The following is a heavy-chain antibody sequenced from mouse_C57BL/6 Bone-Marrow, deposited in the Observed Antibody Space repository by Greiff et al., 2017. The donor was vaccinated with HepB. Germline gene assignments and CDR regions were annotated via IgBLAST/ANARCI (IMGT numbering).Heavy chain of an antibody. D-gene: IGHD1-1*01. J-gene: IGHJ2*01. Sequence: DVKLVESGGGLVQPGGSLKLSCAASGFTFSDYYMYWVRQTPEKRLEWVAYISNGGGSTYYPDTVKGRFTISRDNAKNTLYLQMSRLKSEDTAMYYCARLSTVVAPFDYWGQGTTLTVSS. CDR1: GFTFSDYY. CDR3: ARLSTVVAPFDY. V-gene: IGHV5-12*01. CDR2: ISNGGGST.